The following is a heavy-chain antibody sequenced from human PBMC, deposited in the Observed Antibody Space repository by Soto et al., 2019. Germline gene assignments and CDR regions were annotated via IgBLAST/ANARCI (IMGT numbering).Heavy chain of an antibody. V-gene: IGHV3-33*01. D-gene: IGHD3-10*01. Sequence: PGGSLSLSCAASGFTFSSYGMHWVRQAPGKGLEWVAVIWYDGSNKYYADSVKGRFTISRDNSKNTLYLQMNSLRAEDTAVYYCARDRSYYNSPYYYYGMDVWGQGTTVTVSS. CDR2: IWYDGSNK. J-gene: IGHJ6*02. CDR3: ARDRSYYNSPYYYYGMDV. CDR1: GFTFSSYG.